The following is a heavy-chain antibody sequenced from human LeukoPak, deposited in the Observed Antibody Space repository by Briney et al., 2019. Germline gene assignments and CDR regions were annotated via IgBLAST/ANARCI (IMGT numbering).Heavy chain of an antibody. CDR1: GFTFSSYW. CDR2: IKQDGSEK. Sequence: GGSLRLSCAASGFTFSSYWMSWVCQAPGKGLEWVANIKQDGSEKYYVDSVKGRFTISRDNAKNSLYLQMNSLRAEDTAVYYCARDNLGYCSSTSCQHYFDYWGQGTLVTASS. CDR3: ARDNLGYCSSTSCQHYFDY. V-gene: IGHV3-7*01. D-gene: IGHD2-2*01. J-gene: IGHJ4*02.